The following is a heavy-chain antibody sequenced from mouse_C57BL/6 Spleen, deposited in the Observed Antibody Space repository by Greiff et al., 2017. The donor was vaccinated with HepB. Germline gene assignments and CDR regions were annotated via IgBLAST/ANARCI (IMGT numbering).Heavy chain of an antibody. CDR2: IFPGSGST. D-gene: IGHD6-1*01. CDR3: ARSEPSWYFDV. Sequence: QVQLPQSGAELMKPGASVTLSCQATGYTFTGYWLEWVKQRPGHGLEWIGAIFPGSGSTNYNEKFKGKATFTADTSSNTAYMQLSSLTTEDSAIYYCARSEPSWYFDVWGTGTTVTVSS. CDR1: GYTFTGYW. V-gene: IGHV1-9*01. J-gene: IGHJ1*03.